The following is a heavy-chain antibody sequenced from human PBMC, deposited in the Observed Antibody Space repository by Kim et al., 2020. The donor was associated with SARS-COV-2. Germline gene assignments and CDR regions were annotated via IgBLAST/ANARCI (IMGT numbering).Heavy chain of an antibody. J-gene: IGHJ4*02. CDR1: GYSFTSYW. Sequence: GESLKISCKGSGYSFTSYWNGWVRQMPGKGLEWMGIIYPGDSDTRYSPSFQGQVTISADKSISTAYLQWSSLKASDTAMYYCARQGDGYSYGYPINNFDYWGQGTLVTVSS. CDR3: ARQGDGYSYGYPINNFDY. CDR2: IYPGDSDT. D-gene: IGHD5-18*01. V-gene: IGHV5-51*01.